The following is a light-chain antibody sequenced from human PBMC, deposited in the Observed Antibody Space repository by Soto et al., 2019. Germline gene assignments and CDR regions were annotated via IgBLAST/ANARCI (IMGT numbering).Light chain of an antibody. Sequence: QSALTQPASVSGSPGQSVTISCTGTSSDIGAYNFVSWYQQHPGKAPKLMLYDVNNRPSGVSNRFSASKSGSNASLTISWLHAADDDDYYCTLWTTSTNKVFGGGTKLTVL. J-gene: IGLJ2*01. CDR1: SSDIGAYNF. CDR3: TLWTTSTNKV. CDR2: DVN. V-gene: IGLV2-14*03.